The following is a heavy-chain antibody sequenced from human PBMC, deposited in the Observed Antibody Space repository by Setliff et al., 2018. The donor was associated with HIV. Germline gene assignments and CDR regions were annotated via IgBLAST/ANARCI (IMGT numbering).Heavy chain of an antibody. J-gene: IGHJ4*02. CDR2: ISSSGTYI. Sequence: LRLSCAASGFTFSSYSMNWVRQAPGRGLESVASISSSGTYIYYADSLKGRITISRDNTKNSLYLQIDNLRAEDTAIYYCTRMISPRANKYSSGWFDYWGQGTLVTVSS. CDR1: GFTFSSYS. D-gene: IGHD6-19*01. CDR3: TRMISPRANKYSSGWFDY. V-gene: IGHV3-21*01.